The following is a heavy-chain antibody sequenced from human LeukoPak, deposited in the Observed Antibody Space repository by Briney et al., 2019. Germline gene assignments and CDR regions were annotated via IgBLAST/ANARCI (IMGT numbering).Heavy chain of an antibody. V-gene: IGHV3-23*01. D-gene: IGHD5-12*01. Sequence: PGGSLRLSCAASGFTFTDYFMGWIRQAPGKGLEWVSLIIGSSGSTFYADSVKGRFTISRDKSKNTLYLQMNSLRAEDTAVYYCAKGAYDYIEIAYFDYWGQGSLVTVSS. CDR2: IIGSSGST. CDR1: GFTFTDYF. CDR3: AKGAYDYIEIAYFDY. J-gene: IGHJ4*02.